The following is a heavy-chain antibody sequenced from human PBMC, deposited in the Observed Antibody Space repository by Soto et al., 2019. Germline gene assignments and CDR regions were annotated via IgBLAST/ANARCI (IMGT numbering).Heavy chain of an antibody. CDR2: IYSGGST. CDR1: GFTVSSNY. Sequence: GGSLRLSCAASGFTVSSNYMSWVRQAPGKGLEWVSVIYSGGSTYYADSVKARCTISRDNSQNTLYLQMSSLRAEDTAVYYCVKASPASSWYDYYYYGMDVWGQGTTVTVSS. J-gene: IGHJ6*02. D-gene: IGHD6-13*01. CDR3: VKASPASSWYDYYYYGMDV. V-gene: IGHV3-66*01.